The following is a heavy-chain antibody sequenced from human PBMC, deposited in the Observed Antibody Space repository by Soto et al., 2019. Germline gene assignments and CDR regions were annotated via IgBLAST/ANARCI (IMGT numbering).Heavy chain of an antibody. D-gene: IGHD4-17*01. CDR3: ARDDYGGNSGVLVDS. CDR1: GYSFIAYY. CDR2: INPKNGAT. J-gene: IGHJ4*02. V-gene: IGHV1-2*02. Sequence: QVQLVQSGAEVKETGASVKVSCKASGYSFIAYYLHWVRQAPGQGPEWMGWINPKNGATNYAPKFQGRVTVTRDMSISTAYVELSRLRYDDTAVYYCARDDYGGNSGVLVDSWGKGTLVTVSS.